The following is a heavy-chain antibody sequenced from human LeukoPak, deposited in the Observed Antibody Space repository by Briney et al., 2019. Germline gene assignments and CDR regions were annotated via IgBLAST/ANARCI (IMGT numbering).Heavy chain of an antibody. J-gene: IGHJ4*02. V-gene: IGHV3-7*03. CDR1: GFTFSSNW. CDR3: ARDKEVYYYASGSLGY. CDR2: IKQDGSEK. Sequence: GGSLRLSCAASGFTFSSNWMSWVRQAPGKGLEWVANIKQDGSEKYYVDSVKGRFTISRDNAKNSLYLQMNSLRAEDAAVYYCARDKEVYYYASGSLGYWGQGTLVTVSS. D-gene: IGHD3-10*01.